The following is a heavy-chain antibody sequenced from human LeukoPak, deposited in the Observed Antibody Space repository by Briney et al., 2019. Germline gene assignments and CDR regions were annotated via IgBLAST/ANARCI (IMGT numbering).Heavy chain of an antibody. D-gene: IGHD2-15*01. CDR2: INQDVSER. CDR3: ARDSGYSTFDF. CDR1: GFTFSSYW. V-gene: IGHV3-7*05. J-gene: IGHJ3*01. Sequence: GGSLRLSCAASGFTFSSYWMSWVRQAPGKGLEWVANINQDVSERNYVDSVKGRFTISRDNAKNSLYLQMNSLRAEDTAVYYCARDSGYSTFDFWGQGTMVTVSS.